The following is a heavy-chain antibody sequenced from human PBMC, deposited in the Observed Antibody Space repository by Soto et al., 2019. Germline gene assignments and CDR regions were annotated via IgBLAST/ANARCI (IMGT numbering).Heavy chain of an antibody. CDR2: IYWNDDK. J-gene: IGHJ3*02. D-gene: IGHD3-22*01. V-gene: IGHV2-5*01. CDR3: AHVSYDGSGYYFHDAFEI. CDR1: GFSLSTSDVG. Sequence: SGPTLVNPKQTLTLTCPFYGFSLSTSDVGVGWIRQPPGKALDWLALIYWNDDKRYSPSLKSRLTIPKDTSKTQGVLKVPNTDPVDTATSYWAHVSYDGSGYYFHDAFEIWGQATLVTVSS.